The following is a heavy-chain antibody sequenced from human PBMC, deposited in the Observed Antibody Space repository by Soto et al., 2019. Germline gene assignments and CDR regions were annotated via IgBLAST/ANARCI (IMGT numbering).Heavy chain of an antibody. V-gene: IGHV1-8*01. Sequence: QVQLVQSGAEVKKPGASVKVSCKASGYTFTSYDINWVRQATGQGLEWMGWMNPNSGNTGYAQKFQGRVTMTRNTSTSTAYMELRSMRFKNTAVYYCASAKVATLRWFDPWGQGTLVTLSS. CDR1: GYTFTSYD. J-gene: IGHJ5*02. D-gene: IGHD2-15*01. CDR2: MNPNSGNT. CDR3: ASAKVATLRWFDP.